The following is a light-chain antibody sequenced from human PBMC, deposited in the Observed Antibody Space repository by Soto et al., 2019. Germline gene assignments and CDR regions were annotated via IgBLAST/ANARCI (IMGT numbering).Light chain of an antibody. CDR3: QSYDSSLSGLWV. Sequence: QSVLTQPPSVSGAPGQRVTISCTGSSSNIGAGYDIHWYQQLPGTAPKLLIYDNNNRPSGVPDRFSGSKSGTSASLAITGLQAEDEADYYCQSYDSSLSGLWVFGGGTKLTVL. J-gene: IGLJ3*02. CDR2: DNN. CDR1: SSNIGAGYD. V-gene: IGLV1-40*01.